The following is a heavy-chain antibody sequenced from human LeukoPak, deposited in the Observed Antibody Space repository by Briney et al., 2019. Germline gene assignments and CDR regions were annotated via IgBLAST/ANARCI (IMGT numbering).Heavy chain of an antibody. CDR2: IIPIFGTA. CDR3: AREGGPGYGDY. D-gene: IGHD5-12*01. V-gene: IGHV1-69*06. CDR1: GGTFSSYA. Sequence: GASVKVSCKASGGTFSSYAISWVRQAPGQGLEWTGGIIPIFGTANYAQKFQGRVTITADKSTSTAYMELSSLRSEDAAVYYCAREGGPGYGDYWGQGTLVTVSS. J-gene: IGHJ4*02.